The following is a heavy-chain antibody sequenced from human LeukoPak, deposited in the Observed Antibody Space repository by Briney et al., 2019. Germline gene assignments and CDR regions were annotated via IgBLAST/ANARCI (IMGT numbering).Heavy chain of an antibody. CDR1: GGSFSGYY. D-gene: IGHD2-8*01. J-gene: IGHJ2*01. Sequence: SETLSLTCAVYGGSFSGYYWSWIRQPPGRGLEWIGEINHSGSTNYNPSLKSRLTMSVDTSKNQFSLRLSSVTAADTAVYYCARGGGVWYFDLWGRGTLVTVSS. CDR2: INHSGST. CDR3: ARGGGVWYFDL. V-gene: IGHV4-34*01.